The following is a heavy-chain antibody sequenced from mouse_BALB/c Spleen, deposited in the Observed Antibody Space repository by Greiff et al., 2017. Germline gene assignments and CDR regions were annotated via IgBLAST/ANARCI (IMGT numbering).Heavy chain of an antibody. J-gene: IGHJ2*01. CDR3: ANHYYGYFDY. D-gene: IGHD1-2*01. V-gene: IGHV3-2*02. CDR1: GYSITSDYA. CDR2: ISYSGST. Sequence: EVKLQESGPGLVKPSQSLSLTCTVTGYSITSDYAWNWIRQFPGNKLEWMGYISYSGSTSYNPSLKSRISITRDTSKNQFFLQLNSVTTEDTATYYCANHYYGYFDYWGQGTTLTVSS.